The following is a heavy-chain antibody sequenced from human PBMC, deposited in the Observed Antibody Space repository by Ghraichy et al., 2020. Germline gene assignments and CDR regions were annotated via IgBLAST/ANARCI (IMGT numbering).Heavy chain of an antibody. CDR3: ARRDSSGYSAEY. D-gene: IGHD3-22*01. CDR1: GGSISSSSYY. Sequence: SETLSLTCTVSGGSISSSSYYWGLIRNPPGKGLEWIGTIYYSGSTYYNPSLKSRVIISVDTSKNQFSLKLSSVTAADTAVYYCARRDSSGYSAEYWGQGTLVTVSS. CDR2: IYYSGST. J-gene: IGHJ4*02. V-gene: IGHV4-39*01.